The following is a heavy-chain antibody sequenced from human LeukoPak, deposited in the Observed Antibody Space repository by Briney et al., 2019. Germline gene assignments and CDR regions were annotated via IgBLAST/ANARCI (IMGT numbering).Heavy chain of an antibody. J-gene: IGHJ4*02. CDR3: ARDRGGYCTNGVCYTGGSST. D-gene: IGHD2-8*01. CDR2: IIPILGIA. CDR1: GGTFSSYA. V-gene: IGHV1-69*10. Sequence: SVTVSCKASGGTFSSYAISWARQAPGQGLEWMGRIIPILGIANYAQKFQGRVTITADKSTSTAYMELSSLRSEDTAVYYCARDRGGYCTNGVCYTGGSSTWGQGTLVTVSS.